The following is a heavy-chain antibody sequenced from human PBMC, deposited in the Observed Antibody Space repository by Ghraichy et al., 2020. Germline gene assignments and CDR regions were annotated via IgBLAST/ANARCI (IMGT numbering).Heavy chain of an antibody. D-gene: IGHD3-3*01. CDR3: VRGNLTMFGELAAYGMEV. CDR2: ISNNGLST. J-gene: IGHJ6*02. Sequence: GGSLRLSCSASGFTFSSYAMYWVRQAPGKGLQYVSIISNNGLSTSYAESVRGRFTISRDNSKNTLNLQMNSLRVEDTAVYYCVRGNLTMFGELAAYGMEVRGQGTTVPLS. V-gene: IGHV3-64D*09. CDR1: GFTFSSYA.